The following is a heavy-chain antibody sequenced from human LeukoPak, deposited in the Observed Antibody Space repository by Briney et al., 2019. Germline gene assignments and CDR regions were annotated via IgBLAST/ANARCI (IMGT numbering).Heavy chain of an antibody. V-gene: IGHV3-53*01. D-gene: IGHD6-19*01. J-gene: IGHJ5*01. CDR3: ASGVEALAVNAAAS. CDR1: GFTVSTID. CDR2: LYSDGNT. Sequence: PGGSLRLSCAASGFTVSTIDLTWVRQAPGKGLEWVSVLYSDGNTKYADSVQGRFTISRDNSKNTLYLEMNSLSPDDTAVYYCASGVEALAVNAAASCGHRTLVTVSS.